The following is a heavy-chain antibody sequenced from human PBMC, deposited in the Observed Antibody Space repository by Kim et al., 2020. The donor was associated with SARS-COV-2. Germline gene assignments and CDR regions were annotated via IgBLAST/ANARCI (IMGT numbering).Heavy chain of an antibody. J-gene: IGHJ6*02. CDR3: ARVGFGEFYGMDV. D-gene: IGHD3-10*01. CDR2: ISSSSSYI. CDR1: GFTFSSYS. Sequence: GGSLRLSCAASGFTFSSYSMNWVRQAPGKGLEWVSSISSSSSYIYYADSVKGRFTISRDNAKNSLYLQMNSLRAEDTAVYYCARVGFGEFYGMDVWGQGTTVTVSS. V-gene: IGHV3-21*01.